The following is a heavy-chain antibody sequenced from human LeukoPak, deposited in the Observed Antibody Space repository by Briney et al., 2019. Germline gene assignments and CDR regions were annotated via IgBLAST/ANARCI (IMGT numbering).Heavy chain of an antibody. Sequence: GGSLRLSCAAPGFSFSSYAMSWVRQAPGKGLEWVSAISGSGGSTYYADSVKGRFTIPKDNSKTTLYLQMNSLRAEDTAVYYCAKAGDYGDFNWFDPWGQGTLVTVSS. CDR1: GFSFSSYA. CDR2: ISGSGGST. CDR3: AKAGDYGDFNWFDP. J-gene: IGHJ5*02. V-gene: IGHV3-23*01. D-gene: IGHD4-17*01.